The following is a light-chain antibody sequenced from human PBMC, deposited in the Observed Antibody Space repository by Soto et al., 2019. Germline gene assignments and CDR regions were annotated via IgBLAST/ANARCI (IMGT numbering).Light chain of an antibody. CDR1: QSVGRNY. CDR3: PQYGTSPWA. V-gene: IGKV3-20*01. J-gene: IGKJ1*01. Sequence: EIVLTQFPGTLSLSPGERATLSCRASQSVGRNYVAWYQQKPGQAPRVIIYAASNRASGIPDRFSGSGSGSDFPLTINRLEPEDFAVYYCPQYGTSPWAFGQGTKVEIK. CDR2: AAS.